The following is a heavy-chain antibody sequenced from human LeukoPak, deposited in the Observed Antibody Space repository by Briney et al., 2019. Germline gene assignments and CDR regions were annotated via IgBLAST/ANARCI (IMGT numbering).Heavy chain of an antibody. CDR2: IVVGSGNT. V-gene: IGHV1-58*01. Sequence: SVNVSCRASGFTFTSSAVQWVRQARGQRLEWIGWIVVGSGNTNYAQKFQERVTITRDMSTSTAYMELSSLRSEDTAVYYCAADPYDYGDYVLGYWGQGTLVTVSS. D-gene: IGHD4-17*01. J-gene: IGHJ4*02. CDR1: GFTFTSSA. CDR3: AADPYDYGDYVLGY.